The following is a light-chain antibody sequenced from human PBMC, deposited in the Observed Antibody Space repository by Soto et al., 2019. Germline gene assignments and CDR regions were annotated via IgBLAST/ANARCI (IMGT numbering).Light chain of an antibody. CDR1: SSNIGSNA. J-gene: IGLJ3*02. V-gene: IGLV1-44*01. CDR3: ATWDDSPNGWV. CDR2: SNN. Sequence: QSVLTQPPSASGTPGQRVTISCSGSSSNIGSNAVSWYQQLPGTAPKVLIYSNNQRPSGVPDRFSGSKSGTSASLAISGLQSEDDADYYCATWDDSPNGWVFGAGTKLTVL.